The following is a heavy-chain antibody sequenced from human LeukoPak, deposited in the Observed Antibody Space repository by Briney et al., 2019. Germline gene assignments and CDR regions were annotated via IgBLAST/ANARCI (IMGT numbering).Heavy chain of an antibody. Sequence: GGSLRLSCAASGFTFSSYAMHWVRQAPGKGLEWVAVISYDGSNKYYADSVKGRFTISRDNSKNTLYLQMNSLRAEDTAVYYCARLLGGHSSGWSAFDYWGQGTLVTVSS. CDR3: ARLLGGHSSGWSAFDY. CDR2: ISYDGSNK. D-gene: IGHD6-19*01. J-gene: IGHJ4*02. V-gene: IGHV3-30*04. CDR1: GFTFSSYA.